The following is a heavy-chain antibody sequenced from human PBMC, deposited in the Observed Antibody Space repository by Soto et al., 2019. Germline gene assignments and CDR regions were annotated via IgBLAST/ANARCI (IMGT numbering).Heavy chain of an antibody. D-gene: IGHD3-9*01. V-gene: IGHV1-18*04. CDR2: ISPKNGNT. Sequence: ASVKVSCKASGYSFSTYDISWLRQAPGQGPEWMGRISPKNGNTNYAQSFQDRVTMTADTSSSTAYMELRGLRSDDTANYYCATSYDTGFDPWGQGNLVTV. J-gene: IGHJ5*02. CDR1: GYSFSTYD. CDR3: ATSYDTGFDP.